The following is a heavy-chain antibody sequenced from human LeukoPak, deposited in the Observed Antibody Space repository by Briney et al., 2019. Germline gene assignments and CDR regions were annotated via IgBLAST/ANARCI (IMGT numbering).Heavy chain of an antibody. D-gene: IGHD3-9*01. CDR2: ISGSGGST. CDR1: GFTFSSNG. V-gene: IGHV3-23*01. J-gene: IGHJ6*03. CDR3: AKCILTGYYKGYMDV. Sequence: GGSLRLSCAASGFTFSSNGMSWVRQAPGKGLEWVSAISGSGGSTNYADSVKGRFTISRDNSKNTLYLQMNSLRAEDTAVYYCAKCILTGYYKGYMDVWGKGTTVTVSS.